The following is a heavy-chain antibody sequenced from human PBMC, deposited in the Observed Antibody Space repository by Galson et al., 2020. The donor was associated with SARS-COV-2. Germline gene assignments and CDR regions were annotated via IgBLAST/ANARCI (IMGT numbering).Heavy chain of an antibody. Sequence: SVKVSCKASGGTFSSYAISWVRQAPGQGLEWMGGIIPILGIANYAQKFQGRVTITADKSTSTAYMELSSLRSEDTAVYYCARDSIVGATDYYYYGMDVWGQGTTVTVSS. J-gene: IGHJ6*02. CDR2: IIPILGIA. CDR3: ARDSIVGATDYYYYGMDV. CDR1: GGTFSSYA. D-gene: IGHD1-26*01. V-gene: IGHV1-69*10.